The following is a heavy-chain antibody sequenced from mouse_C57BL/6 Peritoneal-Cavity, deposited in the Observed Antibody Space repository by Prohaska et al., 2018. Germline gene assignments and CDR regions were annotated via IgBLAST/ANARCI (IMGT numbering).Heavy chain of an antibody. CDR1: GFTFSGFW. D-gene: IGHD2-1*01. CDR2: INSEGSAI. V-gene: IGHV11-2*01. Sequence: EVQLLETGGGLVQPGGSRGLSCEGSGFTFSGFWMSWVRQTPGKTLEWIGDINSEGSAINYATSIKDRFTSFRDNDKSTLYLQMSNVRSEDTATYFCMRYGNYWYFDVWGTGTTVTVSS. CDR3: MRYGNYWYFDV. J-gene: IGHJ1*03.